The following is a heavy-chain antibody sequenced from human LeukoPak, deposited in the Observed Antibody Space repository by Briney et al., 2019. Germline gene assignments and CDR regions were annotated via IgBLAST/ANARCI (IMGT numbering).Heavy chain of an antibody. CDR3: ARVSPYDYGDSHFDY. CDR2: IYSSGST. CDR1: GASMSSFY. J-gene: IGHJ4*02. Sequence: SETLSLTCTVSGASMSSFYWSWIRQSPGKGLEWIGYIYSSGSTNYNPSLKSRVTISVDTSKSQFSLKLSSVTAADTAVYYCARVSPYDYGDSHFDYWGQGTLVTVSS. V-gene: IGHV4-59*08. D-gene: IGHD4-17*01.